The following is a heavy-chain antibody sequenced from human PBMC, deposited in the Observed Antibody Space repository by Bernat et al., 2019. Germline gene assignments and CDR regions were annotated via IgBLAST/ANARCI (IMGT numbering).Heavy chain of an antibody. D-gene: IGHD4-17*01. Sequence: QLQLQESGPRLVKPSETLSLTCRVSDDSISSSSYYWGWIRQSPGRGLEWIGSVYSSGSTYYNPSLKGRVTISVDTSKNQFSLKLSSVTAADTAVYYCATGHPVDYWGQGTLVTVSS. J-gene: IGHJ4*02. CDR2: VYSSGST. CDR1: DDSISSSSYY. CDR3: ATGHPVDY. V-gene: IGHV4-39*07.